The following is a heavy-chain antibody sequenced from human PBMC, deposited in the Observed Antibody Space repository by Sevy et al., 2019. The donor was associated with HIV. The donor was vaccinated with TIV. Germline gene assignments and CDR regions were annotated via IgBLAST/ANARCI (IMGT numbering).Heavy chain of an antibody. CDR2: ISGSGSTI. CDR3: AREKRQDYYYYGMDV. J-gene: IGHJ6*02. Sequence: GGSLRLSCVGFGFTSSDYYMSWIRQAPGKGLEWVSYISGSGSTIDDADSVKGRFTISRDNAKNSLYLKMNSLRAEDTAVYYCAREKRQDYYYYGMDVWGQGTTVTVSS. D-gene: IGHD1-1*01. V-gene: IGHV3-11*01. CDR1: GFTSSDYY.